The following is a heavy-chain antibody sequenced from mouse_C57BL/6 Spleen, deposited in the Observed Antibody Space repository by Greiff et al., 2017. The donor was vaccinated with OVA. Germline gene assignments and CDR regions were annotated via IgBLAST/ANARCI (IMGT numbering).Heavy chain of an antibody. CDR3: ASLGDY. CDR2: ISSGGSYT. Sequence: EVNVVESGGDLVKPGGSLKLSCAASGFTFSSYGMSWVRQTPDKRLEWVATISSGGSYTYYPDSVKGRFTISRDNAKNTLYLQMSSLKSEDTAMYYCASLGDYWGQGTSVTVSS. V-gene: IGHV5-6*01. J-gene: IGHJ4*01. CDR1: GFTFSSYG.